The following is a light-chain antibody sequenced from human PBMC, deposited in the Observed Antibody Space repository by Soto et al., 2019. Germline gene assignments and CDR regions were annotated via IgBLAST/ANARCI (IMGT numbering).Light chain of an antibody. CDR3: CSYAGDRDLI. CDR2: EGS. V-gene: IGLV2-23*01. Sequence: QSVVTQPASVSGSPGQSITISCTGSSSDVGRYNIVSWYQQHPGKAPKLMIYEGSQRPSGVSDRFSGSKSGNTASLTISGLQADDEADYYCCSYAGDRDLIFGGGTKLTVL. CDR1: SSDVGRYNI. J-gene: IGLJ2*01.